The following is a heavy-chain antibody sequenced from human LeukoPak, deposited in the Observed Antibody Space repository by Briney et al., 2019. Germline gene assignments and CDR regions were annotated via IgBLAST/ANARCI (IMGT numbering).Heavy chain of an antibody. D-gene: IGHD6-6*01. V-gene: IGHV4-59*12. Sequence: PSETLSLTCTVSGGSISSYYWSWIRQPPGKGLEWIGYIYYSGSTNYNPSLKSRVTISVDTSKNQFSLQLRHVTAADTAVYYCARDKEAAPDYWGQGTLVTVSS. CDR2: IYYSGST. CDR1: GGSISSYY. J-gene: IGHJ4*02. CDR3: ARDKEAAPDY.